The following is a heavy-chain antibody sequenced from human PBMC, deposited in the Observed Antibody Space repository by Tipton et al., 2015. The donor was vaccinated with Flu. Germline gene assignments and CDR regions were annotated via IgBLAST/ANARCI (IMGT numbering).Heavy chain of an antibody. CDR3: ARLLRKDTAMVTGYYYYMDV. D-gene: IGHD5-18*01. V-gene: IGHV4-59*08. Sequence: TLSLTCTVSGGSISSYYWSWIRQPPGKGLEWIGYIYYSGSTNYNPSLKSRVTISVDTSKNQFSLKLSSVTAADTAVYYCARLLRKDTAMVTGYYYYMDVWGKGTTVTVSS. CDR1: GGSISSYY. CDR2: IYYSGST. J-gene: IGHJ6*03.